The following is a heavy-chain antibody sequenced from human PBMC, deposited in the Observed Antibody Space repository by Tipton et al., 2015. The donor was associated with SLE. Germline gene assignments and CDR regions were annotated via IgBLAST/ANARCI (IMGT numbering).Heavy chain of an antibody. D-gene: IGHD6-19*01. V-gene: IGHV4-39*01. Sequence: TLSLTCTVSGGSISSSSYYWGWIRQPPGKGLEWIGSIDYSGSTYYNPSLKSRVTISVDTSKNLFSLKLSSVTAADTAVYYCARHHGSGWLYGLDVWGQGTTVTVSS. CDR1: GGSISSSSYY. CDR2: IDYSGST. CDR3: ARHHGSGWLYGLDV. J-gene: IGHJ6*02.